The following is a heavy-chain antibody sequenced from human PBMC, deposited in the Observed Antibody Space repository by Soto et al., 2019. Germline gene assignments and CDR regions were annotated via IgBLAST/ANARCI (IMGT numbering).Heavy chain of an antibody. Sequence: QVQLVESGGGVVQPGRSLRLSCAASGFTFSSYAMHWVRQAPGKGLEWVAVISYDGSNKYYADSVKGRFTISRDNSKNALYLQMNSLRAEDTAVYYCARDPRGYSYDGLDVWGQGTTVTVSS. V-gene: IGHV3-30-3*01. D-gene: IGHD5-18*01. CDR2: ISYDGSNK. J-gene: IGHJ6*02. CDR3: ARDPRGYSYDGLDV. CDR1: GFTFSSYA.